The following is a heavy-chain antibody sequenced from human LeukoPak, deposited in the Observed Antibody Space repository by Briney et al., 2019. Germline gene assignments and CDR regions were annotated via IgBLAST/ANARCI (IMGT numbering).Heavy chain of an antibody. V-gene: IGHV4-59*08. D-gene: IGHD1-26*01. CDR3: ARVQRSREWEPTVFDY. CDR2: IYYSRST. CDR1: GGSISSYY. J-gene: IGHJ4*02. Sequence: SETLSLTCTVSGGSISSYYWSWIRQPPGKGLEWIGYIYYSRSTNYNPSLKSRVTISVDTSKNQFSLKLSSVTAADTAVYYCARVQRSREWEPTVFDYWGQGTLVTVSS.